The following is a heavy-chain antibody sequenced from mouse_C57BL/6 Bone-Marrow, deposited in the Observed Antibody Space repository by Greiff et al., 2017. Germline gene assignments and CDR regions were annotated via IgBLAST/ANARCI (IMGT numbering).Heavy chain of an antibody. CDR3: TTEFFDD. CDR1: GFNIKDDY. J-gene: IGHJ2*01. V-gene: IGHV14-4*01. CDR2: FDPENGDP. Sequence: VQLQQSGAELVRPGASVKLSCTASGFNIKDDYMHWVKQRPEQGLEWIGWFDPENGDPEYASKFQGKATITTDTSSNTAYLQLSSLTSEDTAVYYCTTEFFDDWGQGTTLTVAS.